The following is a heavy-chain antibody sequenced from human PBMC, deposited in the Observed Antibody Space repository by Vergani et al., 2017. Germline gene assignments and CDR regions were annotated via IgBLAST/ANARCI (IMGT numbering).Heavy chain of an antibody. CDR2: ISSSSSYI. J-gene: IGHJ6*02. CDR1: GFTFSSYS. CDR3: ARARQQLFHYYYGMDV. D-gene: IGHD6-13*01. Sequence: EVQLVESGGGLVKPGGSLRLSCAASGFTFSSYSMNWVRQAPGKGLEWVSSISSSSSYIYYADSVKGRFTISRDNAKNSLYLQMNSLRAEDTAVYYCARARQQLFHYYYGMDVWGQGTTVTVSS. V-gene: IGHV3-21*01.